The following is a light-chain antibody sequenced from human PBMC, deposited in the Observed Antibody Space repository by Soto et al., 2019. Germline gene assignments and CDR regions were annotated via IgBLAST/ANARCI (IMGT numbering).Light chain of an antibody. Sequence: DIQLTQSPSFLSASVGDRVTITCRASQGISSYLAWYQQKPGKAPKLLIYAASTLQSGVPSRFGGSGSGTEFTLTISSLQPEDFATYYCQQLNSYPITFGQGTLLEIK. CDR3: QQLNSYPIT. J-gene: IGKJ5*01. CDR2: AAS. CDR1: QGISSY. V-gene: IGKV1-9*01.